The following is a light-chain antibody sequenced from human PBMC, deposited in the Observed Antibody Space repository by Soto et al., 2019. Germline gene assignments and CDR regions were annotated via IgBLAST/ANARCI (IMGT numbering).Light chain of an antibody. CDR3: QQYNNWPPWT. CDR1: QSVSSN. Sequence: EIVMTQSPATLSVSPGERATLSCMASQSVSSNLAWYQKKPGQAPRLLIYGASTRATGIPARFSGSGSGTEFTLTISSLQPEDVAVYDCQQYNNWPPWTFGQGTKVDIK. CDR2: GAS. J-gene: IGKJ1*01. V-gene: IGKV3-15*01.